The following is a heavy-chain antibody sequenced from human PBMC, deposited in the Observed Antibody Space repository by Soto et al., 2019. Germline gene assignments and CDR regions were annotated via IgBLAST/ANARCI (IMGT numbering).Heavy chain of an antibody. Sequence: QVQLVESGGGVVQPGRSLRLSCAASGFTFSTYAMYWVRQAPGKGLEWVASISYDGNNEYYADSVKGRFTIARDNSKNTLDLQVNSLRPEDTAVYYCAREGGVIFGQRPDAWGQGTTVTVSS. CDR1: GFTFSTYA. D-gene: IGHD3-3*02. CDR2: ISYDGNNE. CDR3: AREGGVIFGQRPDA. V-gene: IGHV3-30-3*01. J-gene: IGHJ6*02.